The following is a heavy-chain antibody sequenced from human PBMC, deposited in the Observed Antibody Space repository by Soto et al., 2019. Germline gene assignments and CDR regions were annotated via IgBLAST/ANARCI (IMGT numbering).Heavy chain of an antibody. CDR2: INIDGKTT. J-gene: IGHJ5*02. CDR1: AFTLSQHC. CDR3: ARDRRIAAAGKGWFDP. V-gene: IGHV3-74*01. D-gene: IGHD6-13*01. Sequence: PGGSLSPSRFPDAFTLSQHCMHCARQVPRKGRVWVSRINIDGKTTNYADSVKGRFTISRDNAKNSLYLQMNSLRAEDTAVYYCARDRRIAAAGKGWFDPWGQGTLVTVSS.